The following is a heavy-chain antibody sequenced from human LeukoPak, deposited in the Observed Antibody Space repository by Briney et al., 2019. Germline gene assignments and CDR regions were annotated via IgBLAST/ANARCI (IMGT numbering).Heavy chain of an antibody. CDR3: ALISYCTTVTCYYLDY. CDR1: GYTFTTYP. D-gene: IGHD2-8*01. CDR2: ITTYNGDT. J-gene: IGHJ4*02. V-gene: IGHV1-18*01. Sequence: GESLKISCKVSGYTFTTYPINWVRQAPGQGLEWMGWITTYNGDTNYAQNLQGRVTMTADTSTSTAYMELRSLRSDDTAVYYCALISYCTTVTCYYLDYWGQGTLVTVSS.